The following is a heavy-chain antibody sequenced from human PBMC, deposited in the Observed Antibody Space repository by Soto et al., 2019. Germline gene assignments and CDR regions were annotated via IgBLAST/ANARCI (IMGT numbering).Heavy chain of an antibody. Sequence: GGSLRLSCTASGFTFSDYYMSWIRQAPGKGLEWISYISSASDYSTYADSVKGRFTISRDNAKNSLYLQLNNVRPDDTALYFCARHDYSNEHWFDTWGLGTAVTVSS. D-gene: IGHD4-4*01. CDR3: ARHDYSNEHWFDT. J-gene: IGHJ5*02. CDR2: ISSASDYS. V-gene: IGHV3-11*06. CDR1: GFTFSDYY.